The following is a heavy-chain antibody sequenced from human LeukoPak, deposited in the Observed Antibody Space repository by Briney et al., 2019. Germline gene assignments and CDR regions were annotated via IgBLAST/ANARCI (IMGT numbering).Heavy chain of an antibody. CDR1: GFTFSSHN. D-gene: IGHD6-13*01. CDR2: ISSSSSYI. CDR3: ARAPEYTSTWFDAFDI. Sequence: PGGSLRLSCAASGFTFSSHNMNWVRQAPGKGLEWVSSISSSSSYIYYADSVKGRFTIPRDNAKSSLYLQMNSLRAEDTAVYYCARAPEYTSTWFDAFDIWGQGTMVTVSS. V-gene: IGHV3-21*01. J-gene: IGHJ3*02.